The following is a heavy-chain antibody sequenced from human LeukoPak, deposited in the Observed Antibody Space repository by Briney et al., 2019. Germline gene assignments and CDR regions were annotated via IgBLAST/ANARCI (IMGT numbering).Heavy chain of an antibody. CDR3: ARDIVVVVAATPPSVDNWFDP. Sequence: SVKVSCKASGGTFSSYAISWVRQAPGQGLEWMGRIIPIFGTANYAQKFQGRVTITTDESTSTAYIELSSLRSEDTAVYYCARDIVVVVAATPPSVDNWFDPWGQGTLVTVSS. CDR1: GGTFSSYA. CDR2: IIPIFGTA. D-gene: IGHD2-15*01. J-gene: IGHJ5*02. V-gene: IGHV1-69*05.